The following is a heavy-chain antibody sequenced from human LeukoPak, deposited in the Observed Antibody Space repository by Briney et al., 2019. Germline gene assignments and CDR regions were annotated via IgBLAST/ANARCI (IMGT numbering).Heavy chain of an antibody. CDR2: IYYSGST. V-gene: IGHV4-39*07. CDR1: GDSIRSTSYY. D-gene: IGHD3-22*01. Sequence: SETLSLTCTVSGDSIRSTSYYWGWIRQPPGKGLEWIGSIYYSGSTYYNPSLKSRVTISVDTSKNQFSLKLSSVTAADTAVYYCARQTKRITMIVGFDPWGQGTLVTVSS. CDR3: ARQTKRITMIVGFDP. J-gene: IGHJ5*02.